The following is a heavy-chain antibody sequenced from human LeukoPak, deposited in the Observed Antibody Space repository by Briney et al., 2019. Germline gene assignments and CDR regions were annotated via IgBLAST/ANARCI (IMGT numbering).Heavy chain of an antibody. CDR3: ARSLLYSSSMVFDY. D-gene: IGHD6-13*01. Sequence: SETLSLTCAVYGGSFSGYYWSWIRQPPGEGLEWIGEINHSGSTNYNPSLKSRVTISVDTSKKQFTLKLSSVTAADTTVYYCARSLLYSSSMVFDYWGQGTLVTVSS. CDR2: INHSGST. V-gene: IGHV4-34*01. CDR1: GGSFSGYY. J-gene: IGHJ4*02.